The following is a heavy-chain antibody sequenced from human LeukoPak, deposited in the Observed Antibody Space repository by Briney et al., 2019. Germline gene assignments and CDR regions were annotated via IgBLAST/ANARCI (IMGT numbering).Heavy chain of an antibody. J-gene: IGHJ6*02. CDR1: GGTFSSYT. Sequence: SVKVSCKASGGTFSSYTISWVRQAPGQGLEWMGRIIPILGIANYAQKFQGRVTITADKSTSTAYMELSSLRSEDTAVFYCAAGDIAVAGTPNYYYGMDVWGQGTTVTVSS. D-gene: IGHD6-19*01. CDR3: AAGDIAVAGTPNYYYGMDV. CDR2: IIPILGIA. V-gene: IGHV1-69*02.